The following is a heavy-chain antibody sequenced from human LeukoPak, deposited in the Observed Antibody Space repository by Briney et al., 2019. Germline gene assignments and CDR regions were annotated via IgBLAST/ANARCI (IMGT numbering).Heavy chain of an antibody. CDR1: GFTFSSYW. Sequence: GGSLRLSCAASGFTFSSYWMSWVRQAPGKGLEWVSAISGSGGSTYYADSVKGRFTISRDNSKNTLYLQMNSLRAEDTAVYYCAKGYRITMVRGVTGFDYWGQGTLVTVSS. D-gene: IGHD3-10*01. CDR2: ISGSGGST. J-gene: IGHJ4*02. V-gene: IGHV3-23*01. CDR3: AKGYRITMVRGVTGFDY.